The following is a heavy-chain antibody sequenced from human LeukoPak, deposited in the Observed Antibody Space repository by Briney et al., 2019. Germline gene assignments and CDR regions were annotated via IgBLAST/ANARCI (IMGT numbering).Heavy chain of an antibody. CDR1: GDSISGYY. CDR3: ARLRGNYFPDY. CDR2: IYYSGSI. D-gene: IGHD4-11*01. V-gene: IGHV4-59*01. J-gene: IGHJ4*02. Sequence: NPSETLSLTCTVSGDSISGYYWTWLRQPPGKGLEWIGYIYYSGSINYNPSLKSRLTISVDTSKNQFSLKLSSVTAADTAVYYCARLRGNYFPDYWGQGTLVTVSS.